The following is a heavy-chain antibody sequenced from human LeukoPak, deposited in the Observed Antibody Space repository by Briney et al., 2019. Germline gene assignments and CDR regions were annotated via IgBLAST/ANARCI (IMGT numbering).Heavy chain of an antibody. D-gene: IGHD3-10*01. CDR1: GFAFSNFA. J-gene: IGHJ4*02. CDR2: ISGNGGAT. V-gene: IGHV3-23*01. CDR3: AKGSGSPYSFDY. Sequence: GGSLRLSCAASGFAFSNFAMTWVRQAPGKGLECVSLISGNGGATYYADSVKGRFTISRDNSKSTLLLQMNSLTADDTAVYYCAKGSGSPYSFDYWGQGTLVTVSS.